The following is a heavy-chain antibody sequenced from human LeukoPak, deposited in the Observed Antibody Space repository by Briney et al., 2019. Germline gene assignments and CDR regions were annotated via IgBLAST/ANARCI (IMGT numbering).Heavy chain of an antibody. Sequence: PSETLSLTCAVYGGSFSGYYWSWIRQPPGKGLEWIGEINHSGSTNYNPSLKSRVTISVDTSKHQFSLKLSSVTAADTAVYYCARGRRRAYGMDVWGQGTTVTVSS. CDR1: GGSFSGYY. V-gene: IGHV4-34*01. CDR3: ARGRRRAYGMDV. J-gene: IGHJ6*02. CDR2: INHSGST.